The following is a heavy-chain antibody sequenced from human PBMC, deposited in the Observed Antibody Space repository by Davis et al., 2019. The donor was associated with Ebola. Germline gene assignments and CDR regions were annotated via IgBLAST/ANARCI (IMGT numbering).Heavy chain of an antibody. D-gene: IGHD2-2*02. CDR1: GYTFTSYA. CDR3: ARKRGRYCSSTSCYKELIYWYFDL. V-gene: IGHV1-3*01. Sequence: ASVKVSCKASGYTFTSYAMHWVRQAPGQRLEWMGWINAGNGNTKYSQKFQGRVTITRDTSASTAYMELSSLRSEDTAVYYCARKRGRYCSSTSCYKELIYWYFDLWGRGTLVTVSS. CDR2: INAGNGNT. J-gene: IGHJ2*01.